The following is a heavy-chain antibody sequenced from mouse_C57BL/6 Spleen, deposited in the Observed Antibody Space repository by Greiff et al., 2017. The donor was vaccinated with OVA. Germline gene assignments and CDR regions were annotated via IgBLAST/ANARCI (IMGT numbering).Heavy chain of an antibody. V-gene: IGHV1-26*01. D-gene: IGHD1-1*01. CDR3: SRWSYYGSSSHFDY. Sequence: EVQLQQSGPELVKPGASVKISCKASGYTFTDYYMNWVKQSHGKSLEWIGDINPNNGGTSYNQKFKGKATLTVDKSSSKAYMELLCLTSEDSAVYYCSRWSYYGSSSHFDYWGQGTTLTVSS. CDR1: GYTFTDYY. CDR2: INPNNGGT. J-gene: IGHJ2*01.